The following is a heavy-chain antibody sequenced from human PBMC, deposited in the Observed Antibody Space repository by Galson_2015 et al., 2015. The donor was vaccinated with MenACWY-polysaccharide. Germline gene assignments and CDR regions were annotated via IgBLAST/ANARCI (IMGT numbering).Heavy chain of an antibody. D-gene: IGHD3-10*01. Sequence: SETLSLTCTVSGGSISSYYWSWIRQPPGKGPEWIGYIYYSGSTNYNPSLKSRVSISVDTSKNQFSLNLSSVTAADTAVYYCARYGAYGSGSYPFDYWGQGTLVTVSS. CDR2: IYYSGST. CDR3: ARYGAYGSGSYPFDY. CDR1: GGSISSYY. V-gene: IGHV4-59*01. J-gene: IGHJ4*02.